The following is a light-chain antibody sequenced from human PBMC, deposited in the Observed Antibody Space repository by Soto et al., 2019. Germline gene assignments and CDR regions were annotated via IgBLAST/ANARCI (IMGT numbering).Light chain of an antibody. CDR1: QSISSY. V-gene: IGKV1-39*01. Sequence: DIQMTQSPSSLSASVGDRVTITCRASQSISSYLNWYQQKPGKAPKLLIYAASSFQNGVPSSFSGSGSGTDFAVTISSLQPEDFATYYCQQSYSTPPSFGQGTKLEIK. J-gene: IGKJ2*01. CDR3: QQSYSTPPS. CDR2: AAS.